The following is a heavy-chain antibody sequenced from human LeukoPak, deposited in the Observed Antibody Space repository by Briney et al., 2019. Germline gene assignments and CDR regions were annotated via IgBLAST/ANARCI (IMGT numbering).Heavy chain of an antibody. CDR2: IYHSGST. Sequence: PSETLSLTCAVSGGSISSGGYSGSWIRQPPGKGLEWIGYIYHSGSTYYNPSLKSRVTISVDRSKNQFSLKLSSVTAADTAVYYCARGKEGLYYGSGSFDYWGQGTLVTVSS. CDR3: ARGKEGLYYGSGSFDY. CDR1: GGSISSGGYS. D-gene: IGHD3-10*01. V-gene: IGHV4-30-2*01. J-gene: IGHJ4*02.